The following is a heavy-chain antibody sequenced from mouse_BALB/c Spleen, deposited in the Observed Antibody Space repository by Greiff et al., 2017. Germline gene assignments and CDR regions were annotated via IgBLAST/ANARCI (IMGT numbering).Heavy chain of an antibody. D-gene: IGHD2-1*01. V-gene: IGHV1-69*01. CDR2: IDTSDSYT. Sequence: VQLQQPGAELVMPGASVKMSCKASGYTFTDYWMHWVKQRPGQGLEWIGAIDTSDSYTSYNQKFKGKATLTVDESSSTAYMQLSSLTSEDSAVYYCASIYYGISEYFDVWGAGTTVTVSS. J-gene: IGHJ1*01. CDR1: GYTFTDYW. CDR3: ASIYYGISEYFDV.